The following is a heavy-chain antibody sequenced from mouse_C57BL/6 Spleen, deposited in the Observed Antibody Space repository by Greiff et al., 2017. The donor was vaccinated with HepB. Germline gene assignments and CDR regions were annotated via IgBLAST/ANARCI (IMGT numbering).Heavy chain of an antibody. D-gene: IGHD2-1*01. CDR3: ARRLGNYEGWFAY. V-gene: IGHV1-47*01. J-gene: IGHJ3*01. Sequence: VHLVESGAELVKPGASVKMSCKASGYTFTTYPIEWMKQNHGKSLEWIGNFHPYNDDTKYNEKFKGKATLTVEKSSSTVYLELSRLTSDDSAVYYCARRLGNYEGWFAYWGQGTLVTVSA. CDR2: FHPYNDDT. CDR1: GYTFTTYP.